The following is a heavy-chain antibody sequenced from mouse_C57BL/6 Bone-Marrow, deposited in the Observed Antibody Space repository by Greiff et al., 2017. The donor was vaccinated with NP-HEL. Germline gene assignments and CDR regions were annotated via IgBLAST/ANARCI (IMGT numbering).Heavy chain of an antibody. CDR1: GYTFTSYW. CDR2: IHPDSGST. D-gene: IGHD1-1*01. CDR3: ARWDYDSSHDY. Sequence: QVQLKQPGAELVKPGASVKLSCKASGYTFTSYWMHWVKQRPGQGLEWIGMIHPDSGSTNYNEKFKSKATLTVDKSSSTAYMQLSSLTAEDAAVYYGARWDYDSSHDYWGQGTTLTVSS. J-gene: IGHJ2*01. V-gene: IGHV1-64*01.